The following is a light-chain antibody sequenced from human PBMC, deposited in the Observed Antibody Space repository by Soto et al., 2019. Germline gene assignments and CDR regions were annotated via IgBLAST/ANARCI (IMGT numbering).Light chain of an antibody. CDR2: DAS. Sequence: EIVLTQSPGTLSLSPGERATLSCRASQSISNYLAWYQQKPGQAPRLLIYDASNRATGIPARFSGSGSGTDLTLTISSLEPEDFAVYYCQQRSNWPITFGQGTRLEIK. J-gene: IGKJ5*01. CDR3: QQRSNWPIT. V-gene: IGKV3-11*01. CDR1: QSISNY.